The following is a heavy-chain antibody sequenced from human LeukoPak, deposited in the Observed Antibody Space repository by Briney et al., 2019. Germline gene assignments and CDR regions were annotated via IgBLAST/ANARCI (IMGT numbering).Heavy chain of an antibody. CDR2: IIPIFGTA. CDR1: GGTFSSYA. V-gene: IGHV1-69*05. D-gene: IGHD6-19*01. Sequence: SVKVSCKASGGTFSSYAISWVRQAPGQGLEWMGGIIPIFGTANYAQKFQGRVTITTDESTSTAYMELSSLRSEDAAVYYCAREHRYSSGCFDYWGQGTLVTVSS. CDR3: AREHRYSSGCFDY. J-gene: IGHJ4*02.